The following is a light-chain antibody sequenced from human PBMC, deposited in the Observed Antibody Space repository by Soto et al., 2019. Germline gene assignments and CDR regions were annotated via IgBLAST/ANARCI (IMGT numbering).Light chain of an antibody. Sequence: EIVMTQSPATLSVSPGERATLSCRASQSISSKVGWYQQRPGQAPRLLMYGASTRATGITARCSGSGAGTEFTLPISSLESEDSAVYYCQQYNSWLQITFGQGTRLEMK. CDR1: QSISSK. V-gene: IGKV3-15*01. CDR2: GAS. CDR3: QQYNSWLQIT. J-gene: IGKJ5*01.